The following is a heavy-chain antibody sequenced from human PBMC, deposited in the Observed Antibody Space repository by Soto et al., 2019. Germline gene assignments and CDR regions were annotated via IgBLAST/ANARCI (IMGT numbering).Heavy chain of an antibody. CDR1: GFSLSTSGVG. J-gene: IGHJ4*02. V-gene: IGHV2-5*01. CDR2: IYWNDDK. CDR3: AHRPPYPNRYYFDY. D-gene: IGHD7-27*01. Sequence: QITLKESGPTLVKPTQPLTLTCTFSGFSLSTSGVGVGWIRQPPGKALEWLALIYWNDDKRYSPSLKSRLTITKDTSKNQVVLTMTNMDPVDTATYYCAHRPPYPNRYYFDYWGQGTLVTVSS.